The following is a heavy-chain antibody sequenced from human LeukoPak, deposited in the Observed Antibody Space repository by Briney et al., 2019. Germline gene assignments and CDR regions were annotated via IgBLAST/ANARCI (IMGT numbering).Heavy chain of an antibody. J-gene: IGHJ4*02. V-gene: IGHV3-23*01. CDR3: AKGFYVWGSYRYDSPFDY. CDR2: ISGSGGST. CDR1: GFTFSSYA. D-gene: IGHD3-16*02. Sequence: RPGGSLRLSCAASGFTFSSYAMSWVRQAPGKGLDWVSAISGSGGSTYYADSVKGRFTISRDNSKNTLYLQMNSLRAEDTAVYYCAKGFYVWGSYRYDSPFDYWGQGTLVTVSS.